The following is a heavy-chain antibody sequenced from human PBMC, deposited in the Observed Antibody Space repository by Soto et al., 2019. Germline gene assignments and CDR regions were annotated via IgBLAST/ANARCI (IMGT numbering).Heavy chain of an antibody. V-gene: IGHV3-23*01. CDR2: IIGSGGST. CDR3: AKDQASSGWYDYYYYYGMDV. CDR1: LFTFSSYA. J-gene: IGHJ6*02. Sequence: PLSLSCSASLFTFSSYAMSLVPQTPFKALEFFSAIIGSGGSTYYADSVKGRFTISRDNSKNTLYLQMNSRRAEDTAVYYCAKDQASSGWYDYYYYYGMDVWGQGTTVTVSS. D-gene: IGHD6-19*01.